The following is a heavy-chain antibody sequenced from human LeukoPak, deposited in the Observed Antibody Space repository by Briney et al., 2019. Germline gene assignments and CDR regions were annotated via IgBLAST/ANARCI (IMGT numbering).Heavy chain of an antibody. J-gene: IGHJ6*02. CDR1: RFTFSNFW. CDR2: IKPDGSAN. D-gene: IGHD3-3*02. V-gene: IGHV3-7*01. Sequence: PGGSLRLSCAASRFTFSNFWMSWVRQAPGKGLEWVANIKPDGSANFYVDSVKGRFTISRDNAENSLYLQMNSLRPKDTAVYYCARHFSTYSYGLDVWGQGTTVTVSS. CDR3: ARHFSTYSYGLDV.